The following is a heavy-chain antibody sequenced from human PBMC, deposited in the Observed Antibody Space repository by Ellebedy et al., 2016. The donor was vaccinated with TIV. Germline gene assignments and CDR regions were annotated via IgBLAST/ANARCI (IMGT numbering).Heavy chain of an antibody. CDR2: IKSETDGGTT. CDR1: GFTFSRAW. CDR3: TTVSYGDYGSYYFYSYMDV. V-gene: IGHV3-15*01. Sequence: GESLKISCAASGFTFSRAWMNWVRQAPGKGLEWIGRIKSETDGGTTDYAAPVKGRFSISRDDSKNTLYLQMHSLKTEDTAKYFCTTVSYGDYGSYYFYSYMDVWGKGTTVTVSS. D-gene: IGHD4-17*01. J-gene: IGHJ6*03.